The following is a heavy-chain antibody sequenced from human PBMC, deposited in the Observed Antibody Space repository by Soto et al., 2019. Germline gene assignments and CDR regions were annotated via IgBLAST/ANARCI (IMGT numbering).Heavy chain of an antibody. CDR2: ISGNKGKT. J-gene: IGHJ4*02. CDR1: GYTFINYG. Sequence: QVRLVQSGPEVKKPGASVKVSCKASGYTFINYGINWVRQAPGQGLEWMGWISGNKGKTNYAQKLQARVTMTIDTYTSTAYMELRSLRSDDTAVYYCARVERIAAALYDFDSWGQGTLVTVSS. CDR3: ARVERIAAALYDFDS. D-gene: IGHD6-13*01. V-gene: IGHV1-18*01.